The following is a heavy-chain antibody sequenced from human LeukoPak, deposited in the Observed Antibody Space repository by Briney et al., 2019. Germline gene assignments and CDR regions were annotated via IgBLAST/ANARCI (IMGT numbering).Heavy chain of an antibody. CDR2: IYPADSDT. CDR3: ARHDGIYH. Sequence: GESLKISCQVSGYIFTHYWIGWVRQMPGKGLESMGIIYPADSDTTYSPSFQGQVTISADKSISTVYLQWSSLKASDTAMYYCARHDGIYHWGQGTLVTVSS. V-gene: IGHV5-51*01. J-gene: IGHJ4*02. D-gene: IGHD5-12*01. CDR1: GYIFTHYW.